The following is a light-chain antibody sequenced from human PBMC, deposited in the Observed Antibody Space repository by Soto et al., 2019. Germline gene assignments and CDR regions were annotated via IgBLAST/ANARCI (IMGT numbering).Light chain of an antibody. V-gene: IGLV2-14*01. CDR3: SSHTRIWL. CDR1: SSDVGGYNY. J-gene: IGLJ3*02. Sequence: QSALTQPASVSGSPGQSITISCTGTSSDVGGYNYVSWYQQHPGKAPKLMIYEVSNRPSGVSNRFSGSKSGNTASLTISGRQAEDEADYYCSSHTRIWLFCGGTKLT. CDR2: EVS.